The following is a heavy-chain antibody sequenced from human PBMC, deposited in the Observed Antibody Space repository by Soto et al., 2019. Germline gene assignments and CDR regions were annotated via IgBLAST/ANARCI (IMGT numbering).Heavy chain of an antibody. CDR2: ISADNGKT. V-gene: IGHV1-18*04. CDR1: GYTFTRFG. CDR3: ARWISGSSSDWFAP. J-gene: IGHJ5*02. Sequence: QVQLVQSGAEVKKPGASVKVSCKASGYTFTRFGISWLRQAPGQGLEWMGWISADNGKTKYAQKIQGRVTMTTDTSTTTAYMELRSLRSDDTAVYYCARWISGSSSDWFAPWGQGTLVTVSS. D-gene: IGHD1-26*01.